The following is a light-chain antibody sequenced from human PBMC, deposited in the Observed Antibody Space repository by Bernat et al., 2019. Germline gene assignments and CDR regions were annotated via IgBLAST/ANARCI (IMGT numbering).Light chain of an antibody. V-gene: IGLV1-40*01. Sequence: QSVLTQPPSVSGAPGQRVTISCTGSSSNIGAGYDVHWYQQLPGTAPKLLIYGNSNRPSGVPDRFSGSKSGTSASLDITGIQAEDEADYYCESYDSSMSGSVFGGGTKLTVL. CDR1: SSNIGAGYD. CDR3: ESYDSSMSGSV. J-gene: IGLJ3*02. CDR2: GNS.